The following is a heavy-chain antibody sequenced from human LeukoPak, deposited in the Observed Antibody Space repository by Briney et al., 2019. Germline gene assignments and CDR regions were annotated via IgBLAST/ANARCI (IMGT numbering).Heavy chain of an antibody. V-gene: IGHV4-59*01. D-gene: IGHD4-17*01. CDR1: GGSISNYY. CDR3: ARNDYGDCVFDF. Sequence: TSETLSLTCTVSGGSISNYYWSWIRQPPGRGLEWIGYIYYSGSTNYNPSLKSRVTISVDTSKNQFSLKLSSVTAADTAVYYCARNDYGDCVFDFWGQGTLVTVSS. J-gene: IGHJ4*02. CDR2: IYYSGST.